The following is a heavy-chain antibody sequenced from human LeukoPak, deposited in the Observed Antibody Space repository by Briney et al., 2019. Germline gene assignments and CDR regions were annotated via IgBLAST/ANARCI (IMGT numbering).Heavy chain of an antibody. CDR1: GFTFSNHW. V-gene: IGHV3-74*01. CDR3: ARGGSDTAMAHDY. CDR2: ISRGASRT. Sequence: GGSLRLSCAASGFTFSNHWMHWVRHAPGKGLMWVSRISRGASRTDYADSVKGRFTISRDDAKNTLYLQVNSLRVEDTGVYFCARGGSDTAMAHDYWGQGILVTVSS. D-gene: IGHD5-18*01. J-gene: IGHJ4*02.